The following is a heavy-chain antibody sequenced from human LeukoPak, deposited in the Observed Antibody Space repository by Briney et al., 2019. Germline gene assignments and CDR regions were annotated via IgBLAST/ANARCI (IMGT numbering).Heavy chain of an antibody. V-gene: IGHV3-30-3*01. D-gene: IGHD3/OR15-3a*01. CDR1: GFTFSSYA. J-gene: IGHJ4*02. CDR2: ISYDGSNK. Sequence: GGSLRLSCAASGFTFSSYAMHWVRQAPGKGLEWVAVISYDGSNKYYADSVKGRFTISRDNSKNTLYLQMNSLRAEDTAVYYCARDAALWTGGFDYWGQETLVTVSS. CDR3: ARDAALWTGGFDY.